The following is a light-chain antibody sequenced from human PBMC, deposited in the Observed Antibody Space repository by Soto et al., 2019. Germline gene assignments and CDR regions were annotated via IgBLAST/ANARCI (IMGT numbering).Light chain of an antibody. CDR1: QSINSE. CDR3: QQGHNWPLT. J-gene: IGKJ2*01. V-gene: IGKV3-15*01. Sequence: EIVMTQSPATLSLSPGERAALSCRASQSINSELAWYQQKTGQPPRLLIYGASTRAPGVPARFTGSESGSEFTLTISGLQSEDVAVYYCQQGHNWPLTFGQGTRLEI. CDR2: GAS.